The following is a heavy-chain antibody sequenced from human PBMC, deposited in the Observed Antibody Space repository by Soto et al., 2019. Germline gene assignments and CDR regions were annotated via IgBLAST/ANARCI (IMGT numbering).Heavy chain of an antibody. D-gene: IGHD1-26*01. V-gene: IGHV1-69*13. CDR1: GGTFSSYA. J-gene: IGHJ4*02. Sequence: ASVKVSCKASGGTFSSYAISWVRQAPGQGLEWMGGIIPIFGTANYAQKFQGRVTITADEPTSTAYMELSSLRSEDTAVYYCAREGKWELPIDYWGQGTLVTVSS. CDR2: IIPIFGTA. CDR3: AREGKWELPIDY.